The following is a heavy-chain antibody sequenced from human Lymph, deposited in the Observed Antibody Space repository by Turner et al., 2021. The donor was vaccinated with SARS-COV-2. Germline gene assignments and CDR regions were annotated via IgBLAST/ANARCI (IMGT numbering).Heavy chain of an antibody. D-gene: IGHD2-2*01. CDR3: AKGGGWGYQLGVYFDY. CDR1: GFTFSSYA. V-gene: IGHV3-23*01. CDR2: MSGSGGST. Sequence: EVKLLESGGGLVQPGGSLRLSCAASGFTFSSYAMSWVRQARGRGLEWVSAMSGSGGSTYNAHSVKGRYTISRDNSKNTLYLQRNSLRAEDTAVYFCAKGGGWGYQLGVYFDYWGQGTLVTVSS. J-gene: IGHJ4*02.